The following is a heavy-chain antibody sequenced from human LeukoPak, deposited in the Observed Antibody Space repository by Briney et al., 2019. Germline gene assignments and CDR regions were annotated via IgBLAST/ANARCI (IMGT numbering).Heavy chain of an antibody. CDR3: ARSGVEQWLTRDYYYYGMDV. CDR2: IYFSGTT. J-gene: IGHJ6*02. Sequence: SETLSLTCTVSGDSINAYYWGWIRQPPGKGLEWIGYIYFSGTTKYNPSLESRVTISVDTSKNQFSLKLSSVTAADTAVYYCARSGVEQWLTRDYYYYGMDVWGQGTTVTVSS. D-gene: IGHD6-19*01. CDR1: GDSINAYY. V-gene: IGHV4-59*01.